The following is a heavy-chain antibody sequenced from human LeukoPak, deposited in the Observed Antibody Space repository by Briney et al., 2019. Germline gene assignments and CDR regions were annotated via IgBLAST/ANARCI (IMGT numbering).Heavy chain of an antibody. CDR1: GGSISSYY. V-gene: IGHV4-59*01. J-gene: IGHJ5*02. D-gene: IGHD4-11*01. CDR2: IYYSGST. CDR3: ARVQVTTPAWFDP. Sequence: SETLSLTCTVSGGSISSYYWSWVRQPPGKGLEWIGYIYYSGSTNYNPSLTSRVTISVDTSKNQFSLKLSSVTAADTAVYYCARVQVTTPAWFDPWGQGTLVTVSS.